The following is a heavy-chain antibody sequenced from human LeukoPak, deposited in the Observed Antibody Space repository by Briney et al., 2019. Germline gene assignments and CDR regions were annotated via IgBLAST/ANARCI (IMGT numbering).Heavy chain of an antibody. Sequence: PGGSLRLSCAASGFTFSSYWMSWVRQAPGEWMEWVANIKQDGSEKYYVDSVKGRFTIPRDNDKNSLYLQMNSLRAEETDVYYCARDQRYCSSSSCPWEPFDYWGQGTLVTVSS. CDR3: ARDQRYCSSSSCPWEPFDY. J-gene: IGHJ4*02. V-gene: IGHV3-7*05. D-gene: IGHD2-2*01. CDR2: IKQDGSEK. CDR1: GFTFSSYW.